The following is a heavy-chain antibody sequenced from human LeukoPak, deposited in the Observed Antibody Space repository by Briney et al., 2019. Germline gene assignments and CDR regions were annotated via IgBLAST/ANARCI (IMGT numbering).Heavy chain of an antibody. J-gene: IGHJ4*02. D-gene: IGHD3-10*01. CDR2: ISSSSSTI. CDR1: GLSFSSYW. V-gene: IGHV3-48*04. CDR3: ARRNGGSGNSDDY. Sequence: GGSLRLSCRTSGLSFSSYWMSWVRQAPGKGLEWVSYISSSSSTIYYADSVKGRFTISRDNAKNSLYLQMNSLRAEDTAVYYCARRNGGSGNSDDYWGQGTLVTVSS.